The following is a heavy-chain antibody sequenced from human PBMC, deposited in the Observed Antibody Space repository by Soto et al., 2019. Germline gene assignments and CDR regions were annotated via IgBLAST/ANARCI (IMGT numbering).Heavy chain of an antibody. Sequence: SETLSLTCSVSGGSVSSGSYYWSWIRQPPGKGLEWIGYISYSGSTNYNPSLKSRVTISVDTSKNQFSLKLSSVTAADTAIYYCARVGDLRFLDYYYGMDVWGQGTTVTGSS. CDR1: GGSVSSGSYY. D-gene: IGHD3-3*01. CDR2: ISYSGST. CDR3: ARVGDLRFLDYYYGMDV. V-gene: IGHV4-61*01. J-gene: IGHJ6*02.